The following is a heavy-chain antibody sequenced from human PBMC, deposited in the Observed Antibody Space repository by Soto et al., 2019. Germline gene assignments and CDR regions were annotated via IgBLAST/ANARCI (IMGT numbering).Heavy chain of an antibody. V-gene: IGHV1-8*01. D-gene: IGHD1-7*01. Sequence: ASVKVSCKASVYTFTSYDINWGRQATGQGLEWMGWMNPNSGNTGYAQKFQGRVTMTRNTSVSTAYMELSSLRSEDTAVYYCAKDKSMRGTETTAYWGQGTLVTVPS. CDR1: VYTFTSYD. CDR2: MNPNSGNT. J-gene: IGHJ4*02. CDR3: AKDKSMRGTETTAY.